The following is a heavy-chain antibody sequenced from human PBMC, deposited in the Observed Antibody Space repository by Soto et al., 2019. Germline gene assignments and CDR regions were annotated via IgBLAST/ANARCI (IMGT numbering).Heavy chain of an antibody. D-gene: IGHD3-22*01. CDR3: AKGPPRYYYDSSGTYGY. CDR1: GFAFSSYA. V-gene: IGHV3-23*04. J-gene: IGHJ4*02. CDR2: ISGSGGST. Sequence: VQLVESGGGLVQPGGSLRLSCAASGFAFSSYAMSWVRQAPGKGLEWVSAISGSGGSTYYADSVKGRFTISRDNSKNTLYLQMNSLRAEDTAVYYCAKGPPRYYYDSSGTYGYWGQGTLVTVSS.